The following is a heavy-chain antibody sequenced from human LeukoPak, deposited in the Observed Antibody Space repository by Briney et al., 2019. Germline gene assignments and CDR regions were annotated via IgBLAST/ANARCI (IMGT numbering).Heavy chain of an antibody. D-gene: IGHD3-22*01. V-gene: IGHV1-24*01. J-gene: IGHJ4*02. CDR3: ATAHYRYYDSSGYYYSDDY. CDR2: FDPEDGET. Sequence: ASVKVSCKVSGYTLTELSMHWVRQAPGKGLEWMGGFDPEDGETIYAQKFQGRVTMTEDTSTDTAYMELSSLRSEDTAVYYCATAHYRYYDSSGYYYSDDYWGQGTLVTVSS. CDR1: GYTLTELS.